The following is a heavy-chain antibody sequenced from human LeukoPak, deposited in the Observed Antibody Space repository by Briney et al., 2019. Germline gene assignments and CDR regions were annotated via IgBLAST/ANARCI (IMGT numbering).Heavy chain of an antibody. Sequence: SETLYLTCTVSGGSISSYYWSWIRQPPGKGLEWIGYIYYSGSTNYNPSLKSRVTISVDTSKNQFSLKLSSVTAADTAVYYCARDYYGSGSYYTREINWFDPWGQGTLVTVSS. CDR1: GGSISSYY. CDR3: ARDYYGSGSYYTREINWFDP. CDR2: IYYSGST. J-gene: IGHJ5*02. V-gene: IGHV4-59*01. D-gene: IGHD3-10*01.